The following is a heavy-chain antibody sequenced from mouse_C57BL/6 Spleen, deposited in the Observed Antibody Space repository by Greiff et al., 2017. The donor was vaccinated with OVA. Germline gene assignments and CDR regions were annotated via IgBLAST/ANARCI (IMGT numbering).Heavy chain of an antibody. D-gene: IGHD1-1*01. CDR3: ARGSLYYGSSYSDY. CDR2: IYPSDSET. J-gene: IGHJ2*01. CDR1: GYIFTSYW. V-gene: IGHV1-61*01. Sequence: QVQLQQPGAELVRPGSSVKLSCKASGYIFTSYWMDWVKQRPGQGLEWIGNIYPSDSETHYNQKFKDKATLTVDKSSSTALMQLSSLTSEDSAVYYCARGSLYYGSSYSDYWGQGTTLTVSS.